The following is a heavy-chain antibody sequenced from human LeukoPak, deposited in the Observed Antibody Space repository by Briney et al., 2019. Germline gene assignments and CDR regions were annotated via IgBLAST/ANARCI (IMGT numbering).Heavy chain of an antibody. J-gene: IGHJ6*02. CDR3: AKGYYDFWSGYSKYGMDV. CDR1: GGSISSSSYY. CDR2: IYYSGST. Sequence: PSETLSLTCTVSGGSISSSSYYWGWIRQPPGKGLEWIGSIYYSGSTYYNPSLKSRVTISVDTSKNQFSLKLSSVTAADTAVYYCAKGYYDFWSGYSKYGMDVWGQGTTVTVSS. V-gene: IGHV4-39*07. D-gene: IGHD3-3*01.